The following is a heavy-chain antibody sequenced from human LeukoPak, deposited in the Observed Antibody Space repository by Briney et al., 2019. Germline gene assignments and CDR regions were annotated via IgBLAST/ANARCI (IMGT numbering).Heavy chain of an antibody. V-gene: IGHV3-21*01. CDR1: GFTFSSYS. D-gene: IGHD3-10*01. J-gene: IGHJ4*02. CDR2: ISSSSSYI. Sequence: GGSLRLSCAASGFTFSSYSMNWVRQAPGKGLEWVSSISSSSSYIYYADSVKGRFTISRDNAKNTLNLQMNSLRAEDTAVYYCARDKKSGESSEIDYWGQGTLVTVSS. CDR3: ARDKKSGESSEIDY.